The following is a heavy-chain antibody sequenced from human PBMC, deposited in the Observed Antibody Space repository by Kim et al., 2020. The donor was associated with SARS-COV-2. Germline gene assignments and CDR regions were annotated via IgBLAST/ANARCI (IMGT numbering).Heavy chain of an antibody. D-gene: IGHD6-6*01. CDR2: YT. V-gene: IGHV5-10-1*01. Sequence: YTNYSPSFQGHVTISADKSISTAYLQWSSLKASDTAMYYCARHGAAPLDYWGQGTLVTVSS. CDR3: ARHGAAPLDY. J-gene: IGHJ4*02.